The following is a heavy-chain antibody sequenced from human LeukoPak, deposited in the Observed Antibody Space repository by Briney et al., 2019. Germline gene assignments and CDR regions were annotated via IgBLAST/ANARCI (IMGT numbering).Heavy chain of an antibody. V-gene: IGHV3-48*01. CDR2: ISSSSSTI. CDR3: ARVYGDYALGYFDY. CDR1: GFTFSSYS. Sequence: PGGSLRLSCAASGFTFSSYSMNWVRQAPGKGLEWVSYISSSSSTIYYAGSVKGRFTISRDNAKNSLYLQMNSLRAEDTAVYYCARVYGDYALGYFDYWGQGTLVTVSS. D-gene: IGHD4-17*01. J-gene: IGHJ4*02.